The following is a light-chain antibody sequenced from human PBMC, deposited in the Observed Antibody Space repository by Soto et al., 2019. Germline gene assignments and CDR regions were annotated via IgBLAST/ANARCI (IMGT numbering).Light chain of an antibody. J-gene: IGKJ5*01. CDR3: QHFGNSPIT. CDR2: GAS. V-gene: IGKV3-20*01. CDR1: QSVSSTY. Sequence: EIVLTQSPGTLSLSPGERATLSCRASQSVSSTYLAWCQQKPGQAPRLLIYGASTRATGIPDRFSGTGSGTDFTLTISRREPEDFAVYYCQHFGNSPITFGQGTRLEIK.